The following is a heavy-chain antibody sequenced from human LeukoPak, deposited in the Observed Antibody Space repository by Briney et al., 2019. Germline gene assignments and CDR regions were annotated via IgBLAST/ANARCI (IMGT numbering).Heavy chain of an antibody. CDR1: GYTFTSYG. V-gene: IGHV1-18*01. J-gene: IGHJ3*02. D-gene: IGHD3-22*01. CDR3: ATDLYDSSGYYYDARAFDI. CDR2: ISAYNGNT. Sequence: ASVKVSCKASGYTFTSYGISWVRQAPGQGLEWMGWISAYNGNTNYAQKLQGRVTMTTDTSTSTAYMELRSLRSDDTAVYYCATDLYDSSGYYYDARAFDIWGQGTMVTVSS.